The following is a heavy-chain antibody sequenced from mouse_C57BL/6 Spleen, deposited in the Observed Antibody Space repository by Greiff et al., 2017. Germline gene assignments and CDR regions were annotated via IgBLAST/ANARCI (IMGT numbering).Heavy chain of an antibody. CDR2: IHPNSGST. D-gene: IGHD1-1*01. CDR1: GYTFTSYW. Sequence: QVQLKQPGAELVKPGASVKLSCKASGYTFTSYWMHWVKQRPGQGLAWIGMIHPNSGSTNYNEKFKSKATLAVDKSSSTAYMQLSSLTSEDSAVYYCARLNGSSYYYFDYWGQGTTLTVSS. J-gene: IGHJ2*01. CDR3: ARLNGSSYYYFDY. V-gene: IGHV1-64*01.